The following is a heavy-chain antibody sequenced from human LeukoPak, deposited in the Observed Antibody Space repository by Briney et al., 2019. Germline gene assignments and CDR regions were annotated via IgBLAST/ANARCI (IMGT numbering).Heavy chain of an antibody. J-gene: IGHJ5*02. V-gene: IGHV3-49*03. D-gene: IGHD3-16*01. CDR3: AQLKKLWLRLGGYNWFDP. CDR2: IRSKDYDRII. Sequence: GGSLRLSCTASGFTFGDYAMSCFRQAPGKGREWGGFIRSKDYDRIIEYAASVKGRFTISRDNAKNSLYLQMTSLRAEDTAVYYCAQLKKLWLRLGGYNWFDPGGQGTLVTVSS. CDR1: GFTFGDYA.